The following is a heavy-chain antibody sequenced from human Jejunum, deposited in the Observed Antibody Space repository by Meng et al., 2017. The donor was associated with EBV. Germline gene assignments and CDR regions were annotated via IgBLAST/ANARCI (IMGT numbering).Heavy chain of an antibody. CDR3: AHRVRDTVNFDY. CDR2: IYGGDDK. Sequence: ITLKEPGPTRVKPTQTLTLTGTFSGFSLSTSAVGVGWIRQPPEKALEWLALIYGGDDKHYSPSLKSRLTITMDTSKNQVVLTMIDMDPVDTATYYCAHRVRDTVNFDYWGQGTLVTVSS. CDR1: GFSLSTSAVG. D-gene: IGHD3-22*01. V-gene: IGHV2-5*02. J-gene: IGHJ4*02.